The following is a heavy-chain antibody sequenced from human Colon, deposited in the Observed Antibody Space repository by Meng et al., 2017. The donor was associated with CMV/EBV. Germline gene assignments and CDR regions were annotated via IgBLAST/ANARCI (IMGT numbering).Heavy chain of an antibody. J-gene: IGHJ6*02. CDR1: DFPFSTYE. Sequence: GGSLRLSCIASDFPFSTYEMNWVRQAPGKGLQWIAYLSGSGSVVHYADSVKGRFTISRDNAENSLYLQMSDLRVEDTGVYFCARGGRFFYYGLDVWGPGTTVTVSS. CDR2: LSGSGSVV. D-gene: IGHD2/OR15-2a*01. CDR3: ARGGRFFYYGLDV. V-gene: IGHV3-48*03.